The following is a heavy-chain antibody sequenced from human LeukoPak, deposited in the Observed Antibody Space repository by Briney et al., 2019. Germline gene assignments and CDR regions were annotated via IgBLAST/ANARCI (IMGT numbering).Heavy chain of an antibody. CDR2: ISAGGAGNT. J-gene: IGHJ3*02. D-gene: IGHD6-13*01. CDR3: AKGRSSSWSWDAFDI. V-gene: IGHV3-23*01. CDR1: GFTFSRYA. Sequence: PGGSLRLSCAASGFTFSRYAMSWVRQAPGKGLEWVSAISAGGAGNTYYADSVKGRFTISRDNSKNTLNLQMNSLRAEDTDVYYCAKGRSSSWSWDAFDIWGQGTMVTVSS.